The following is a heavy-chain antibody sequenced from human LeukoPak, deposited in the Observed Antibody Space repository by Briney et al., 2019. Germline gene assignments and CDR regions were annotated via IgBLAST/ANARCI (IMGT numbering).Heavy chain of an antibody. D-gene: IGHD3-10*01. J-gene: IGHJ6*03. CDR3: AKDHQLYYGSGSSGSSYMDV. Sequence: PGGSLRLSCAASGFTFSSYWMSWVRQAPGKGLEWVSAISGSGGSTYYADSVKGRFTISRDNAKNSLYLQVNSLRAEDTALYYCAKDHQLYYGSGSSGSSYMDVWGKGTTVTISS. V-gene: IGHV3-23*01. CDR2: ISGSGGST. CDR1: GFTFSSYW.